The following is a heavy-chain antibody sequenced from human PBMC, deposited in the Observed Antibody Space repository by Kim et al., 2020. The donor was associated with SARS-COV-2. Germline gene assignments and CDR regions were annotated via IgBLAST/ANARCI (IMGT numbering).Heavy chain of an antibody. V-gene: IGHV3-30*07. CDR3: ARDLPDPYGYNWKSLGAFDI. J-gene: IGHJ3*02. Sequence: RFTISRDNSKNTLYLQMNSLRAEDTAVYYCARDLPDPYGYNWKSLGAFDIWGQGTMVTVSS. D-gene: IGHD1-20*01.